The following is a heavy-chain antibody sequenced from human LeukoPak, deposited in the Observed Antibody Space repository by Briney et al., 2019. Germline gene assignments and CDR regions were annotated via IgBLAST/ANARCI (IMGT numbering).Heavy chain of an antibody. CDR1: GFTFSSYG. CDR3: ARDQSPYCGGDCFGSRPSSASDI. Sequence: PGRSLRLSCAASGFTFSSYGMHWVRQAPGKGLEWVAVIWYDGSNKYYADSVKGRFTISRDNSKNTLYLQMNSLRAEDTAVYYCARDQSPYCGGDCFGSRPSSASDIWGQGTMVTVSS. V-gene: IGHV3-33*01. CDR2: IWYDGSNK. J-gene: IGHJ3*02. D-gene: IGHD2-21*02.